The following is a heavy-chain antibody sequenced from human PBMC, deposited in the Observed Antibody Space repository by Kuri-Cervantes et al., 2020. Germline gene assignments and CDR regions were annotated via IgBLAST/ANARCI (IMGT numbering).Heavy chain of an antibody. CDR1: GFTFSSYA. V-gene: IGHV3-30-3*01. CDR2: ISYDGSNK. CDR3: ARGVCAGCAFEI. Sequence: GGSLRLSCAASGFTFSSYAMHWVRQAPGKGLEWVAVISYDGSNKYYADSVKGRFTISRDNSKNTLYLQMNNLRAEDTAIYYCARGVCAGCAFEIWGQGTMVTVSS. J-gene: IGHJ3*02. D-gene: IGHD3-3*01.